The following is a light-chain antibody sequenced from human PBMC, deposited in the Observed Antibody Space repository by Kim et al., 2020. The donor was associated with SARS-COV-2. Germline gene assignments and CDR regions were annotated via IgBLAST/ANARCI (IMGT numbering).Light chain of an antibody. CDR2: GTS. Sequence: SAGGGATLSCRASQSVSSTYLAWYQQKSGQAPRLLIYGTSTRATGTPDRFSGSGSGTDFTLTISRLEPEDFAVYYCQQYGTSPRTFGGGTKVDIK. J-gene: IGKJ4*01. V-gene: IGKV3-20*01. CDR3: QQYGTSPRT. CDR1: QSVSSTY.